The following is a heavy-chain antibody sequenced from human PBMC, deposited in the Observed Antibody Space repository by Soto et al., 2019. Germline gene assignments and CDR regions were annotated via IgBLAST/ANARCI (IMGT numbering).Heavy chain of an antibody. CDR3: ARGRTYYDFWSGYSNWFDP. CDR1: GFTFSSYW. J-gene: IGHJ5*02. D-gene: IGHD3-3*01. CDR2: INSDGSST. Sequence: GGSLRLSCAASGFTFSSYWMHWVRQAPGKGLVWVSRINSDGSSTSYADSVKGRFTISRDNAKNTLYLQMNSLRAEDTAVYYCARGRTYYDFWSGYSNWFDPWGQGTLVTV. V-gene: IGHV3-74*01.